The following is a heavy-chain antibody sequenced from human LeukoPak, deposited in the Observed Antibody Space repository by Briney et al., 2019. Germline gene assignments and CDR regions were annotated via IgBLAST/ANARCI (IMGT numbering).Heavy chain of an antibody. J-gene: IGHJ6*04. Sequence: SETLSLTCAVYGGSFSGYYWSWIRQPPGKGLEWIGEINHSGSTNYNPSLKSRVTISVDTSENQFSLKLSSVTAADTAVYYCARYCSSTSCRAPYYGMDVWGKGTMVTVSS. CDR3: ARYCSSTSCRAPYYGMDV. V-gene: IGHV4-34*01. D-gene: IGHD2-2*01. CDR1: GGSFSGYY. CDR2: INHSGST.